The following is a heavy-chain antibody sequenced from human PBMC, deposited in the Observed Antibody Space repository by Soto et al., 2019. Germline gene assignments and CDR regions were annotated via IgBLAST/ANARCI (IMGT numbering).Heavy chain of an antibody. Sequence: DVELSESGGGLVQPGGSLRLSCVASGFNFRSYAMSWVRRAPGKGLEWVSAISGSGGTSYFADSVRGRFTISRDKSKNTLYLQLSSLRVEDTAEYFCAKGRGSSWTIDYWGHGTLVTVSS. J-gene: IGHJ4*01. D-gene: IGHD6-13*01. CDR2: ISGSGGTS. V-gene: IGHV3-23*01. CDR3: AKGRGSSWTIDY. CDR1: GFNFRSYA.